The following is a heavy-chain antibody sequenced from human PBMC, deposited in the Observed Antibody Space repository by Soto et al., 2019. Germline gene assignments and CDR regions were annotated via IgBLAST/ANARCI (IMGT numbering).Heavy chain of an antibody. V-gene: IGHV3-33*01. D-gene: IGHD2-21*02. CDR2: IWYDGSNK. CDR1: GFTFSSYG. J-gene: IGHJ4*02. CDR3: ARDLCGGDCYFDY. Sequence: QVQLVESGGGVVQPGRSLRLSCAASGFTFSSYGMHWVRQAPGKGLEWVAVIWYDGSNKYYADSVKGRFTISRDNSKNTLYLQMNSLRAEDTAVHYCARDLCGGDCYFDYWGQGTLVTVSS.